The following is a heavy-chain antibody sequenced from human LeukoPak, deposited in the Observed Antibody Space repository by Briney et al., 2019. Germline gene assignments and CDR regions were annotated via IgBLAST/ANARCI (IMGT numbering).Heavy chain of an antibody. D-gene: IGHD6-19*01. CDR3: ARLVVAGRPRGYYFDY. V-gene: IGHV4-59*01. CDR2: IYYSGNT. CDR1: GGSISSNY. J-gene: IGHJ4*02. Sequence: SETLSLTCTVSGGSISSNYWSWIRQPPGKGLEWIGYIYYSGNTDYNPSLESRVTISVDTSKNQFSLKLTSVTAADTTVYFCARLVVAGRPRGYYFDYWGQGTLVTVSS.